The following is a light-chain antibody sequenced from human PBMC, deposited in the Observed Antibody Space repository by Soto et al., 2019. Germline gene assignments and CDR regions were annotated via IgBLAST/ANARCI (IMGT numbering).Light chain of an antibody. CDR1: SSDVGGYNF. V-gene: IGLV2-14*01. J-gene: IGLJ1*01. CDR3: SSYTITTALV. Sequence: QSVLTQPAPVSGSPGQSITISCTGTSSDVGGYNFVSWYQYHPGKAPKLLIYEVSNRPSGVSDRFSGSKTGNTASLTISGLQPEDEADYYCSSYTITTALVFGSGTKVTVL. CDR2: EVS.